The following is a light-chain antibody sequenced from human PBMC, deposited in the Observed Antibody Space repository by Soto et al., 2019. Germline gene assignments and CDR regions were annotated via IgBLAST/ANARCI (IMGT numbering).Light chain of an antibody. CDR2: EAS. V-gene: IGKV3-11*01. CDR1: QTVSSS. CDR3: QQHINWPLT. J-gene: IGKJ4*01. Sequence: EIVLTQSPATLSLSPGERATLSCRASQTVSSSLAWYQQKPGQAPRLLIYEASNRAAGIPGRFSGSGSGADFTLTISSLVPEDFALYYCQQHINWPLTFDGGTKVEIK.